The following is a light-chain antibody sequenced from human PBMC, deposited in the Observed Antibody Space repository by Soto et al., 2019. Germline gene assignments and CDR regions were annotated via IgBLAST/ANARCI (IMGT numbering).Light chain of an antibody. V-gene: IGKV3-15*01. CDR3: QQYNNWPYT. CDR1: QSIGGN. CDR2: GAS. Sequence: EMVMTQSPATQSVSPGERASLSCRASQSIGGNLAWYQQKPGQAPRLLIYGASTRATCVPARFSGSGSRTDFTLTISSLQSEDFAIYYCQQYNNWPYTFGQGTKLEI. J-gene: IGKJ2*01.